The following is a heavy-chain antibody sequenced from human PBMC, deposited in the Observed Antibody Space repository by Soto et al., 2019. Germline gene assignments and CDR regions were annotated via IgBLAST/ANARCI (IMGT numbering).Heavy chain of an antibody. D-gene: IGHD3-9*01. Sequence: QVQLQESGPGLVKPSETLSLTCTASGGSISDLYWTWIRQPPGKGLEWIGYVYNSGPTNYNPSLKSRVTISVDTSKKQVSLKLNSVTAADTAVYYCVSALMGPLPFDYWGQGTLVTVSS. V-gene: IGHV4-59*11. CDR2: VYNSGPT. CDR3: VSALMGPLPFDY. J-gene: IGHJ4*02. CDR1: GGSISDLY.